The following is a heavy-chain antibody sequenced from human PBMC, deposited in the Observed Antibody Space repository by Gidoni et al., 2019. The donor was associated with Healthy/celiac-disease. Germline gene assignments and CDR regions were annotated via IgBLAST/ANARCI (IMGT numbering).Heavy chain of an antibody. Sequence: QLQLQESAPGLVQPSETLSLTCTVSGGSISSSSYYWGWIRQPPGKGLEWIGSIYYSGSTYYNPSLKSRVTISVDTSKNQFSLKLSSVTAADTAVYYCARSGSGSYSFYIHWGQGTLVTVSS. CDR1: GGSISSSSYY. D-gene: IGHD3-10*01. CDR2: IYYSGST. CDR3: ARSGSGSYSFYIH. J-gene: IGHJ4*02. V-gene: IGHV4-39*07.